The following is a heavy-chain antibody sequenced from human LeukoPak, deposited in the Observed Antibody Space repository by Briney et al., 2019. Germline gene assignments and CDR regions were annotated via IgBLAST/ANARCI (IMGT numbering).Heavy chain of an antibody. CDR2: INSSRKTI. J-gene: IGHJ4*02. V-gene: IGHV3-48*01. CDR3: ARDYPRSFSSDY. D-gene: IGHD3-3*02. CDR1: GFTFSIYA. Sequence: GGSLRLSCAASGFTFSIYAMSWVRQAPGRGLGWVSHINSSRKTIYYTDSVKGGFTISRDNSKNSLFLQMNSLRAEDTAVYYCARDYPRSFSSDYWGQGTLVTVSS.